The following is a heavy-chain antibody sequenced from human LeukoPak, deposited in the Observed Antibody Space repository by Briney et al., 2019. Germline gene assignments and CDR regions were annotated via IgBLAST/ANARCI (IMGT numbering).Heavy chain of an antibody. Sequence: PSETLSLTCGVSGSSISSTNWWSWVRQPPRQGLEWIGEISLNGETNYNPSLNGRVTMLLDESRNQLSLDLATVTAADMAIYYCSRESGAFCPFGYWGQGTLVIVPP. J-gene: IGHJ4*02. CDR3: SRESGAFCPFGY. V-gene: IGHV4-4*02. CDR2: ISLNGET. D-gene: IGHD1-26*01. CDR1: GSSISSTNW.